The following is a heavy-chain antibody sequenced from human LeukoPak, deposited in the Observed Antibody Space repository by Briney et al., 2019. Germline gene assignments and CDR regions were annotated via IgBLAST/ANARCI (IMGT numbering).Heavy chain of an antibody. CDR1: GYTFTSYY. CDR3: AREGFPPKISDFWSGLGPYYYYGMDV. V-gene: IGHV1-46*01. CDR2: INPSGGST. J-gene: IGHJ6*02. D-gene: IGHD3-3*01. Sequence: ASVTVSCTASGYTFTSYYMHWVRQAPGQGLEWMGIINPSGGSTSYTQKFQGRVTMTRDTSTSTVYMELSSLRSEDTAVYYCAREGFPPKISDFWSGLGPYYYYGMDVWGQGTTVTVSS.